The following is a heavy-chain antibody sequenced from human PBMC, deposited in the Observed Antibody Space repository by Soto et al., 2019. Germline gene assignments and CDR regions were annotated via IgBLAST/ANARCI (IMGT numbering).Heavy chain of an antibody. CDR1: GYSFTSYW. CDR3: ARILVYSYYGMDV. V-gene: IGHV5-51*01. J-gene: IGHJ6*02. Sequence: GESLKISCKGSGYSFTSYWIGWVRQMPGKGLEWMGIIYPGGSDTRYSPSFQGQVTISADKSISTAYLQWSSLKASDTAMYYCARILVYSYYGMDVWGQGTTVTVSS. D-gene: IGHD4-4*01. CDR2: IYPGGSDT.